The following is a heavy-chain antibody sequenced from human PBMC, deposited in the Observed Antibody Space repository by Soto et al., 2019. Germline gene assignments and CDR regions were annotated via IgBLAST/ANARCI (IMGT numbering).Heavy chain of an antibody. CDR2: ISNSGGST. D-gene: IGHD2-2*01. CDR3: AKGAQPTQYYFDF. Sequence: GGSLRLSCAASGFTFSTYGMSWVRQAPGKGLEWVSAISNSGGSTSYTGSVRGQFTISRDNSRNTVYLQMNSLRADDTAIYYWAKGAQPTQYYFDFWGQGTLVTVSS. CDR1: GFTFSTYG. J-gene: IGHJ4*02. V-gene: IGHV3-23*01.